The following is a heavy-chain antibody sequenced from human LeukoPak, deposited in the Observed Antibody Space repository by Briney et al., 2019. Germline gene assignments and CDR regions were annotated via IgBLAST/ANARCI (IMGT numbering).Heavy chain of an antibody. D-gene: IGHD2-8*02. CDR3: ARVNAMEVYY. CDR1: GYTFTGYY. J-gene: IGHJ4*02. Sequence: ASVKVSCKASGYTFTGYYMHWVRQVPGQGLEWMGWINPKSGDTIYAQRFQGRVTMTRDTSISTAYMELSSLRSDDTAVYYCARVNAMEVYYWGQGTLVTVSS. CDR2: INPKSGDT. V-gene: IGHV1-2*02.